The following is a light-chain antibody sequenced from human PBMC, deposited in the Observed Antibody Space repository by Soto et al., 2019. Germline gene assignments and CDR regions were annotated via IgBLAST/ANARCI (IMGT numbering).Light chain of an antibody. CDR3: SSYTSSSTPFV. CDR2: DVS. V-gene: IGLV2-14*01. J-gene: IGLJ1*01. Sequence: LTQPASVSGSPGQSITISCTGTSSDVGGYNYVSWYQQHPGKAPKLMIYDVSNRPSGVSNRFSGSKSGNTASLTISGLQAEDEADYYCSSYTSSSTPFVFGTG. CDR1: SSDVGGYNY.